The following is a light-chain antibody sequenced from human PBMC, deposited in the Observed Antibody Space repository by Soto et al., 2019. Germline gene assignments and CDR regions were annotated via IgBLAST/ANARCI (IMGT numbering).Light chain of an antibody. CDR1: QGLLFSNGYNY. CDR3: MQGVQTPFT. Sequence: DIVMTQSPLSLPVTPGEPASISCRSSQGLLFSNGYNYLDWYLQKPGQSPQLLISLGSNRAPGVPDRFSGSGSGTDFTLKISRVEAEDVGVYYCMQGVQTPFTFGPGTKVDI. V-gene: IGKV2-28*01. J-gene: IGKJ3*01. CDR2: LGS.